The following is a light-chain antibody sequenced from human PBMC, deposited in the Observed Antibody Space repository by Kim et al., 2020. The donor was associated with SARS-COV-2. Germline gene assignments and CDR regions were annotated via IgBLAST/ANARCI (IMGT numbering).Light chain of an antibody. CDR1: YSSIGAGYD. CDR3: QAQDSSLSAVV. V-gene: IGLV1-40*01. J-gene: IGLJ2*01. CDR2: GNS. Sequence: SGTHTSPGSYSSIGAGYDVPWYHQLPGTAPNLLIYGNSNRPSGVPDRFSGSKSGTSASLAITGLQPEDEADYYCQAQDSSLSAVVFGGGTQLTVL.